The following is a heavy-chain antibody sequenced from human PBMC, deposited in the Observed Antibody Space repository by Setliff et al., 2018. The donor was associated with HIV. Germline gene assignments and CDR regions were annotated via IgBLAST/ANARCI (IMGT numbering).Heavy chain of an antibody. CDR1: GGTFSSYA. Sequence: GASVKVSCKASGGTFSSYAISWVRQAPGQGLEWMGGIIPILGIANYAQKFQGRVTITADKSTSTAYMELSSLRSEDTAVYYCARVLNYYFDYWGQGTLVTVSS. CDR2: IIPILGIA. J-gene: IGHJ4*02. CDR3: ARVLNYYFDY. V-gene: IGHV1-69*10.